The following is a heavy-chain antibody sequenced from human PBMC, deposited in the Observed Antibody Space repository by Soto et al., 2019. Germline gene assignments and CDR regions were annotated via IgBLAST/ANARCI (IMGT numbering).Heavy chain of an antibody. D-gene: IGHD3-16*01. CDR3: GTPPGGRRHFNY. V-gene: IGHV3-23*01. CDR2: ISGSGGST. J-gene: IGHJ4*02. CDR1: RISHSGHW. Sequence: GGWLRCSGAAARISHSGHWMSRVRQAPGKELECVPAISGSGGSTYYADSWNCLFTISRDNSKNTLYLQMNRKRAEGSDLYYYGTPPGGRRHFNYWGKGNRV.